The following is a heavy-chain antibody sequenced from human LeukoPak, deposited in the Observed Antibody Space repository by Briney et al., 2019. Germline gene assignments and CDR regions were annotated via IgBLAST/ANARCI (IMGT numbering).Heavy chain of an antibody. Sequence: ASVKVSCKASGYTFTSYGISWARQAPGQGLEWMGWISAYNGNTNYAQKLQGRVTMTTDTSTSTAYMELRSLRSDDTAVYYCARKSMVRVSGAFDIWGQGTMVTVSS. CDR2: ISAYNGNT. V-gene: IGHV1-18*01. D-gene: IGHD3-10*01. CDR1: GYTFTSYG. J-gene: IGHJ3*02. CDR3: ARKSMVRVSGAFDI.